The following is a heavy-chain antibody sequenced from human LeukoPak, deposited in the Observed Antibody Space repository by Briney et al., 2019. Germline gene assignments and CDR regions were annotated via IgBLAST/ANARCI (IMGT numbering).Heavy chain of an antibody. CDR2: IYYSGST. CDR3: ARANYDFWSGTRGPFDP. V-gene: IGHV4-31*01. J-gene: IGHJ5*02. D-gene: IGHD3-3*01. Sequence: SQTLSLTCTVSGGSISSGGHYWSWIRQHPGKGLEWIGYIYYSGSTYYNPSLKSQVTISVDTSKNQFSLKLSSVTAADTAVYYCARANYDFWSGTRGPFDPWGQGTLATVSS. CDR1: GGSISSGGHY.